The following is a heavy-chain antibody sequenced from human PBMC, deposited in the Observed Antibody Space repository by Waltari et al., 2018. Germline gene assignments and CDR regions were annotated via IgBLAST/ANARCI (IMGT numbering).Heavy chain of an antibody. D-gene: IGHD2-21*01. CDR1: GSGFTDYW. J-gene: IGHJ4*02. Sequence: EVQMVQSGAEVKKPGESLKISCEGSGSGFTDYWIGWVRRMPGKGLEWMAFIFPRDSDTRYSPSFQGQVTISADKSISTAYLQWGSLKASDTALYYCGRGRAIDLIDYWGQGTLVTVSS. CDR2: IFPRDSDT. V-gene: IGHV5-51*01. CDR3: GRGRAIDLIDY.